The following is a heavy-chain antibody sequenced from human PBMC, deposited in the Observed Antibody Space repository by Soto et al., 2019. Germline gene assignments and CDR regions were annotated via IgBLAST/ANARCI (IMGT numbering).Heavy chain of an antibody. CDR3: ARILELSYTNDYYYYGLDV. J-gene: IGHJ6*02. CDR1: GFTFSTYT. CDR2: ISGLRTYI. D-gene: IGHD1-1*01. Sequence: PGGSLRLSCGASGFTFSTYTMNWVRQAPGKGLEWVSSISGLRTYIYYSDSVKGRFTISRDNAKNSLYLQMNSLSAEDTAVYYCARILELSYTNDYYYYGLDVWGQGTTVPVSS. V-gene: IGHV3-21*06.